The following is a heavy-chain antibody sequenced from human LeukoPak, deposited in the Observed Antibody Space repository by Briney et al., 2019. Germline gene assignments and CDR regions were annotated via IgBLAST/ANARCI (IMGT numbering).Heavy chain of an antibody. Sequence: SETLSLTCDVSGYSINNNYYWGWIRQPPGKGLEWIGSLYHSGDTYYNPSLKSRLTMSVDTSKNQFSLKLSSVTAADTAVYYCARIERARGGYFDFWGQGTLVTVSS. CDR1: GYSINNNYY. CDR3: ARIERARGGYFDF. V-gene: IGHV4-38-2*01. D-gene: IGHD5-24*01. J-gene: IGHJ2*01. CDR2: LYHSGDT.